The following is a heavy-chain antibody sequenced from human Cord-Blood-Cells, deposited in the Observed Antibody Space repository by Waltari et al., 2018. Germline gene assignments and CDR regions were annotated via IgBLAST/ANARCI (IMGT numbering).Heavy chain of an antibody. D-gene: IGHD6-6*01. V-gene: IGHV4-59*09. J-gene: IGHJ6*02. CDR3: ARGWDSSSSYMGGLYYYYGMDV. CDR2: ST. Sequence: STNYNPSLKSRVTISVDTSKNQFSLTLSSVTAADTAVYYCARGWDSSSSYMGGLYYYYGMDVWGQGTTVTVSS.